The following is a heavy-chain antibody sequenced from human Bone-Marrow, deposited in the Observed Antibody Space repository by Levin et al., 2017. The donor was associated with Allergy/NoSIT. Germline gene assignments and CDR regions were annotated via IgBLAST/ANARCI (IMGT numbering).Heavy chain of an antibody. D-gene: IGHD6-6*01. CDR3: AKTSRSSMDPDY. CDR1: GFTFSSFW. J-gene: IGHJ4*02. V-gene: IGHV3-7*01. Sequence: GGSLRLSCAASGFTFSSFWMSWVRQAPGKGLEWVANIKQDGSEQYYLDSVRGRFTISRDNAENSLYLQMNSLRVEDTAVEYCAKTSRSSMDPDYWGQGTLVTVSS. CDR2: IKQDGSEQ.